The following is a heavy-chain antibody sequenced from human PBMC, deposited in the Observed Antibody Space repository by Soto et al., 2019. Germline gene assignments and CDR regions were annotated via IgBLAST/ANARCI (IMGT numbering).Heavy chain of an antibody. CDR3: ATGDAIELMVYAPPAYYGMDV. D-gene: IGHD2-8*01. CDR1: GGTFSSYA. V-gene: IGHV1-69*13. CDR2: IIPIFGTA. Sequence: ASVKVSCKASGGTFSSYAISWVRQAPGQGLEWMGGIIPIFGTANYAQKFQGRVTITADESTSTAYMELSSLRSEDTAVYYCATGDAIELMVYAPPAYYGMDVWGQGTTVTVSS. J-gene: IGHJ6*02.